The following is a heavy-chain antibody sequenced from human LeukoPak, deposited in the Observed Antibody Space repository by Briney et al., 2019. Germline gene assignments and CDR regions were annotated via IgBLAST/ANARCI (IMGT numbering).Heavy chain of an antibody. CDR1: GFTFSSYA. Sequence: PGGSLRLSCAASGFTFSSYAMSWVRQAPGKGLEWVSAICGSGGSTYYADSVKGRFTISRDNSKNTLYLQMNSLRAEDTAVYYCAKDSDYDFWSGYYPLGYWGQGTLVTVSS. CDR2: ICGSGGST. V-gene: IGHV3-23*01. J-gene: IGHJ4*02. D-gene: IGHD3-3*01. CDR3: AKDSDYDFWSGYYPLGY.